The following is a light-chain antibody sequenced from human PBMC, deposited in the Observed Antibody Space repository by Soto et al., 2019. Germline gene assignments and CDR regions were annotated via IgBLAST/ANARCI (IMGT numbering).Light chain of an antibody. J-gene: IGKJ1*01. CDR3: QHYNTYSWT. CDR1: RDSGSD. Sequence: ATQMTQSPSSLSASVGDRITITCRASRDSGSDLSWYQQKPGKAPTLLIYAASNLQSGVPSRFRGSRSGTEFTLTIASLQPDDFATYYCQHYNTYSWTFGQGTKVDI. V-gene: IGKV1-6*01. CDR2: AAS.